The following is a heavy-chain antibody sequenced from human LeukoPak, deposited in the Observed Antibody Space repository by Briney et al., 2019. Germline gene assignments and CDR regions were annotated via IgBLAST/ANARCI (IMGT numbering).Heavy chain of an antibody. Sequence: SETLSLTCTVSGGSISSYYWSWIRQPPVKGLEWIGYIYYSGSTNYNPSLKSRVTISVDTSKNQFSLKLSSVTAADTAVYYCARGVTMVRGVNFDYWGQGTLVTVSS. CDR1: GGSISSYY. J-gene: IGHJ4*02. D-gene: IGHD3-10*01. CDR3: ARGVTMVRGVNFDY. V-gene: IGHV4-59*01. CDR2: IYYSGST.